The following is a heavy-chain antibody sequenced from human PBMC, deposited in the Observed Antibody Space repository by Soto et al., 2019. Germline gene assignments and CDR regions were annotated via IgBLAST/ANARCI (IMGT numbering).Heavy chain of an antibody. Sequence: ASETLSLTCAVYGGSFSGYYWSWIRQPPGKGLEWIGEINHSGSTNYNPSLKSRVTISVDTSKNQFSLKLSSVTAADTAVYYCAREVLLWFGELSTLKNYYYYYGMDVWGQGTTVTVSS. V-gene: IGHV4-34*01. CDR3: AREVLLWFGELSTLKNYYYYYGMDV. CDR2: INHSGST. CDR1: GGSFSGYY. J-gene: IGHJ6*02. D-gene: IGHD3-10*01.